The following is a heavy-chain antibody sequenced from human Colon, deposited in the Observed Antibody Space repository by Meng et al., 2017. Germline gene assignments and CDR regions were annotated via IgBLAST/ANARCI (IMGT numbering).Heavy chain of an antibody. V-gene: IGHV1-2*06. Sequence: QVQLVQSGAEVKKPGASVTVPCKASGYTLYIHWVRLRPGEGLEWMGRINPRTGDTKSAQSFQGRVTMTRDTSTTTFSMDLRSLTTDDSAIYFCARESGDGGAFDLWGQGTLVTVSS. CDR2: INPRTGDT. CDR3: ARESGDGGAFDL. CDR1: GYTLY. D-gene: IGHD2-21*01. J-gene: IGHJ4*02.